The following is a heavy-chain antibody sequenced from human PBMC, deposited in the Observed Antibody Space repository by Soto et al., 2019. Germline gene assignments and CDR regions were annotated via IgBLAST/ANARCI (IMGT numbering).Heavy chain of an antibody. CDR3: ARDRTPRSSTSRGWFDP. J-gene: IGHJ5*02. Sequence: PGGSLRLSCAASGFTFSDYYMSWIRQAPGKGLEWVSYISSSGSTIYYADSVKGRFTISRDNAKNSLYLQMNSLRAEDTAVYYCARDRTPRSSTSRGWFDPWGQGTLVTVSS. CDR1: GFTFSDYY. D-gene: IGHD2-2*01. CDR2: ISSSGSTI. V-gene: IGHV3-11*01.